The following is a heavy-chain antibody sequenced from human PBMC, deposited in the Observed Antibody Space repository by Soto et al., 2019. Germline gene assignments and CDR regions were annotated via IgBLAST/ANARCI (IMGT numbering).Heavy chain of an antibody. CDR2: INAGNGNT. CDR1: GYTFTSYA. CDR3: RSSGYYLIDDY. Sequence: QVQLVQSGAEEKKPGASVKVSCKASGYTFTSYAMHWVRQAPGQRLEWMGWINAGNGNTKYSQKFQGRVTITRDTSASTAYMELSSLRSEDTAVYFARSSGYYLIDDYWGQGTLVTVSS. D-gene: IGHD3-22*01. J-gene: IGHJ4*02. V-gene: IGHV1-3*05.